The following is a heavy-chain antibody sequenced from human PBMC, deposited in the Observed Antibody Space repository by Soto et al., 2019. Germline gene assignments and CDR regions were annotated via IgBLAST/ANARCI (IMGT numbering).Heavy chain of an antibody. Sequence: QLQLQESGPGLVKPSETLSLTCTVSGGSISSSSYYWGWIRQPPGKGLEWIGSIYYSGSTYYNPSLKSRVTISVDTHKNQFSLKLSSVTAADTAVYYCARHYWSGGSCYDCFDYWGQGTLVTVSS. CDR2: IYYSGST. CDR3: ARHYWSGGSCYDCFDY. J-gene: IGHJ4*02. CDR1: GGSISSSSYY. D-gene: IGHD2-15*01. V-gene: IGHV4-39*01.